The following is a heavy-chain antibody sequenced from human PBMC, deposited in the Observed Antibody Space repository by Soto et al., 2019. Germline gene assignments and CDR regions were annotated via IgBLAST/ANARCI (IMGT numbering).Heavy chain of an antibody. D-gene: IGHD6-13*01. CDR1: GFTFSTYS. CDR3: ARDVTAPGDFDY. Sequence: EVQLVESGGGLVQPGGSLRLSCAASGFTFSTYSMNWVRQAPGKGLEWVSYINSRSSTIHYTDSVKGRFTISRDNAKNSLYLQMNSLRDEDTAVYYCARDVTAPGDFDYGGQGTLVTVSS. CDR2: INSRSSTI. J-gene: IGHJ4*02. V-gene: IGHV3-48*02.